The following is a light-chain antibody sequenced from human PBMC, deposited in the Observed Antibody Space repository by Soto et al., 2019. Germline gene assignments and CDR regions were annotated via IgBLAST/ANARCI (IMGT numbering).Light chain of an antibody. CDR3: KRTYNAP. V-gene: IGKV1-27*01. Sequence: DIQLTQSPSSLSASVGDRIIITCRVSQGITGYLNWYRQKPGKVPKLLIYSAFSVQSGVPSRFSGSGSGTDFTLSFSSLQSEDVATSYGKRTYNAPFGQGTRLDIQ. CDR2: SAF. CDR1: QGITGY. J-gene: IGKJ5*01.